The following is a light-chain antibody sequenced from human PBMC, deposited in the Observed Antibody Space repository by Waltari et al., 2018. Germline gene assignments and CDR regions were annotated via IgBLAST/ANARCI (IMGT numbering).Light chain of an antibody. CDR3: QQYFGIPIT. J-gene: IGKJ5*01. Sequence: DIQMTQSPSSLPASLGDRVTITCRASQGISSSLAWYQKKVGEAPKLLRYGASRLGSGVPSRFSGSGSGTVYTLTISSLQPEDFATYYCQQYFGIPITFGQGTRLE. CDR1: QGISSS. CDR2: GAS. V-gene: IGKV1-NL1*01.